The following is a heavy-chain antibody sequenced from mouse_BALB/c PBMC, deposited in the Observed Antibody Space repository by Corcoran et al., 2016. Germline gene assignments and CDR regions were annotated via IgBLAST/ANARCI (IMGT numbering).Heavy chain of an antibody. J-gene: IGHJ4*01. Sequence: EVQLQQSGPELVKTGASVKISCKASGYSFNEYYINWVKQRHGKSLEWIGYIITGNGGTSYNQKFKGKATFTVDTSSSTAYMLFNSLTSEDSAVYFCASHRSRAMDYWGQGTSVTVSS. CDR2: IITGNGGT. CDR1: GYSFNEYY. CDR3: ASHRSRAMDY. V-gene: IGHV1-42*01.